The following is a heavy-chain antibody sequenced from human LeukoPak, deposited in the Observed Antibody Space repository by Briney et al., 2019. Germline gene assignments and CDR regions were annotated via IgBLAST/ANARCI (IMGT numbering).Heavy chain of an antibody. CDR3: AKVSDHYYGMDV. V-gene: IGHV3-23*01. D-gene: IGHD2-21*02. J-gene: IGHJ6*02. Sequence: GGSLRLSCAASGFTFSSYAMSWVRQAPGKGLEWVSAISGSGGSTYYADSVKGRFTISRDNSKHTLYLQMNSLRAEDTAVYYCAKVSDHYYGMDVWGQGTTVTVSS. CDR2: ISGSGGST. CDR1: GFTFSSYA.